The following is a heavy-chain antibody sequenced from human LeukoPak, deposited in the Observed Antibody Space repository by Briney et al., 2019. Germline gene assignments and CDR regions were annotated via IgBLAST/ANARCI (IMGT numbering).Heavy chain of an antibody. D-gene: IGHD1-14*01. Sequence: ASVKVCCKASGYTFTSYAMNWVRQAPGQGLGWMGWINTNTGNPTYAQGFTGRFVFSLDTSVSTAYLQISSLKAEDTAVYYCARPVSRTRGTWSEFDYWGQGTLVTVSS. J-gene: IGHJ4*02. V-gene: IGHV7-4-1*02. CDR2: INTNTGNP. CDR1: GYTFTSYA. CDR3: ARPVSRTRGTWSEFDY.